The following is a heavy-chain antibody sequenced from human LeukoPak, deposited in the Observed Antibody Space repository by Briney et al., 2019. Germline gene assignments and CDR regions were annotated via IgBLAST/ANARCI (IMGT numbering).Heavy chain of an antibody. J-gene: IGHJ3*02. CDR1: GFTFSGYW. D-gene: IGHD1-1*01. V-gene: IGHV3-74*01. Sequence: GGSLRLSCAASGFTFSGYWMHWVRQAPGKGPVWVSRINSDGTRTSYADSVKGRFTISRDNAKNTLYLQMNSLRAEDTAVYYCARVGTRLGAFDIWGQGTMVTVSS. CDR3: ARVGTRLGAFDI. CDR2: INSDGTRT.